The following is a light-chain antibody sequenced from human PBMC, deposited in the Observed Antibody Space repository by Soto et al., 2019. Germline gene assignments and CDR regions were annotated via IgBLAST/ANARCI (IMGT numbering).Light chain of an antibody. Sequence: EIVMTQSPATLSVSPGERATLSCRASRSVSSNLAWFQQKPGQAPRLLIYGASTRATGIPARFSGSGSGTECTLTIRSLQSEDFAVYYCQQYYNWPPYTFGQGTKLEIK. CDR1: RSVSSN. CDR3: QQYYNWPPYT. J-gene: IGKJ2*01. CDR2: GAS. V-gene: IGKV3-15*01.